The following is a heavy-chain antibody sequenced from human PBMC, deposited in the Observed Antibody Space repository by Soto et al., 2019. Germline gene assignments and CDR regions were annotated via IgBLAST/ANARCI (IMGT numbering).Heavy chain of an antibody. D-gene: IGHD2-21*02. CDR2: IIPILGIA. V-gene: IGHV1-69*02. Sequence: QVQLVQSGAEVKKPGSSVKVSCKASGGTFSSYTISWVRQAPGQGLEWMGRIIPILGIANYAQKFQGRVTITADKSTSTAYMELSSLRSEDTAVYYCARALYCGGDCPTSPFDYWGQGTLVTVSS. CDR3: ARALYCGGDCPTSPFDY. CDR1: GGTFSSYT. J-gene: IGHJ4*02.